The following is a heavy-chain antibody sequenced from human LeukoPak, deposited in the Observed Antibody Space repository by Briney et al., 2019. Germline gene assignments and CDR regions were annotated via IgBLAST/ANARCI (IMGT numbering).Heavy chain of an antibody. CDR2: ISKSSTYI. V-gene: IGHV3-21*04. CDR3: ARAGLRYFDWNPPDY. J-gene: IGHJ4*02. CDR1: GFTFRSYT. Sequence: GGSLRLSCAASGFTFRSYTMNWVRQAPGKGLEWVSAISKSSTYIHYADSVKGRFTVSRDNAKNSLFLQMNSLRAEDTAVYYCARAGLRYFDWNPPDYWGQGTLVTVSS. D-gene: IGHD3-9*01.